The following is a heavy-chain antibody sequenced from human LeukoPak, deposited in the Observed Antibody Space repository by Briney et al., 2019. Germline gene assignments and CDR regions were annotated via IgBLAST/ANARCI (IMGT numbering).Heavy chain of an antibody. Sequence: GGSLRLSCAASGFSFSSYAMHWVRQAPGKGLEWVSGISWNSGSIGYADSVKGRFTISRDNAKNSLYLQMNSLRAEDMALYYCAKAHGWELPNYFDYWGQGTLVTVSS. V-gene: IGHV3-9*03. D-gene: IGHD1-26*01. CDR1: GFSFSSYA. CDR2: ISWNSGSI. J-gene: IGHJ4*02. CDR3: AKAHGWELPNYFDY.